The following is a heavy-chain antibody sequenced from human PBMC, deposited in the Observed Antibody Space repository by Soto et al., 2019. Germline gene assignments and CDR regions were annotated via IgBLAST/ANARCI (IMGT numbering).Heavy chain of an antibody. CDR1: GFTFTSYA. V-gene: IGHV1-3*01. CDR3: ARVPPWGNSAGDYYIQHYDS. CDR2: INGGSGNT. J-gene: IGHJ4*02. D-gene: IGHD3-10*01. Sequence: ASVKVSCKSSGFTFTSYAIHWLRQAPGQRPQWMGWINGGSGNTKYSQDFQGRVTFTRDTFATTAYLELSSLRSEDTAVYYCARVPPWGNSAGDYYIQHYDSWGQGTPVTVSA.